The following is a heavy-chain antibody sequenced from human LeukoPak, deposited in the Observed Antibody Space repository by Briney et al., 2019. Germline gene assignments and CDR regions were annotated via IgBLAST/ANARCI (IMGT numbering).Heavy chain of an antibody. CDR1: GFTFSSYA. Sequence: GGSLRLSCAASGFTFSSYAMSWVRQAPGKGLEWVSDINGSGGSTYYADSVKGRFTISRDNSKSTLYLQMNSLRAEDTAVYYCAKRIQSAMATGYWGQGTLVTVSS. D-gene: IGHD5-18*01. J-gene: IGHJ4*02. CDR2: INGSGGST. CDR3: AKRIQSAMATGY. V-gene: IGHV3-23*01.